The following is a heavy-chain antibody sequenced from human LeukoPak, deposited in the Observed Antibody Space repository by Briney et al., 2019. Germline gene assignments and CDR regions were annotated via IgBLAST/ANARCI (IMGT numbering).Heavy chain of an antibody. CDR2: IYYSGST. CDR3: ARGYYDFWSDSNWFDP. Sequence: SETLSLTCTVSGGSISSYYWSWIRQPPGKGLEWIGYIYYSGSTNYNPSLKSRVTISVDTSKNQFSLKLSSVTAAGTAVYYCARGYYDFWSDSNWFDPWGQGTLVTVSS. CDR1: GGSISSYY. J-gene: IGHJ5*02. V-gene: IGHV4-59*01. D-gene: IGHD3-3*01.